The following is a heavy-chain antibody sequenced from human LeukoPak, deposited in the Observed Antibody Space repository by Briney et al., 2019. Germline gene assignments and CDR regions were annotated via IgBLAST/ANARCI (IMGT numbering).Heavy chain of an antibody. J-gene: IGHJ5*02. D-gene: IGHD2-2*01. Sequence: PPGGSLRLSCAASGFTFSSYAMSWVRQAPGKGLEWVSAISGTGGSTYYADSVKGRFTISRDNSKNTLYLQMNSLRAEDTAVYYCARDLQIVVGAAARGRGPFDPWGQGTLVTVSS. V-gene: IGHV3-23*01. CDR1: GFTFSSYA. CDR3: ARDLQIVVGAAARGRGPFDP. CDR2: ISGTGGST.